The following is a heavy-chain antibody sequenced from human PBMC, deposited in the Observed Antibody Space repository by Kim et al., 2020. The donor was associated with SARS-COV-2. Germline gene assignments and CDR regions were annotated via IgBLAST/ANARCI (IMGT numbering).Heavy chain of an antibody. D-gene: IGHD3-9*01. V-gene: IGHV4-30-2*01. CDR2: MFQSGST. CDR3: ARTGDQGDDT. CDR1: GGSVSYGGLS. Sequence: SETLSLTCAVSGGSVSYGGLSWSWFRQPPGKGLEWIGYMFQSGSTYYTPSLQGRVRISVDRSKNQFFLTLTSVTAADTAVYFCARTGDQGDDTCGQGILV. J-gene: IGHJ5*02.